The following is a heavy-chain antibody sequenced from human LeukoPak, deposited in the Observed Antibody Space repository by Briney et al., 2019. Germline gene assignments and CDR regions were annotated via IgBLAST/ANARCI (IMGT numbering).Heavy chain of an antibody. CDR2: INSDGSST. J-gene: IGHJ4*02. CDR1: GFTFSSYW. D-gene: IGHD3-16*02. Sequence: GGSLRLSCAASGFTFSSYWMHWVRHAPGKGLVWVSRINSDGSSTSYADSVKGRFTISRDNAKNTLYLQMNSLRAEDTAVYYCARDLRYDYVWGSYRWNEGFGYWGQGTLVTVSS. CDR3: ARDLRYDYVWGSYRWNEGFGY. V-gene: IGHV3-74*01.